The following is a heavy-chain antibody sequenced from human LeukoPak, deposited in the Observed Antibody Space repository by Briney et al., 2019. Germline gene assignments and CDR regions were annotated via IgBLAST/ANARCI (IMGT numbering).Heavy chain of an antibody. V-gene: IGHV4-30-4*01. CDR2: IYYSGST. CDR1: GDSISSYY. D-gene: IGHD4-17*01. Sequence: SETLSLTCTVSGDSISSYYWSWIRQPPGKGLEWIGYIYYSGSTYYNPSLKSRVTISVDTSKNQFSLKLSSVTAADTAVYYCARDYGDGWFDPWGQGTLVTVSS. CDR3: ARDYGDGWFDP. J-gene: IGHJ5*02.